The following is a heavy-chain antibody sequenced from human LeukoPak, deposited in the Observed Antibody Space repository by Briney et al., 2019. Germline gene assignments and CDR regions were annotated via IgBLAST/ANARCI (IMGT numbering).Heavy chain of an antibody. V-gene: IGHV3-30-3*01. D-gene: IGHD6-13*01. CDR3: AREEEAAAGAYFGY. Sequence: PGGSLRLSCAASGFTFSSYAMHWVRQAPGKGLEWVAVISYDGSNKYYADSVKGRFTISRDNSKNTLYLQMNSLRAEDTAVYYCAREEEAAAGAYFGYWGQGTLVTVSS. CDR1: GFTFSSYA. CDR2: ISYDGSNK. J-gene: IGHJ4*02.